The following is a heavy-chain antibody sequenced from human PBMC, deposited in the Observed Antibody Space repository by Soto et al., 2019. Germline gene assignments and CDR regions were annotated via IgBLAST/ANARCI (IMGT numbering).Heavy chain of an antibody. CDR2: IKSKAENYAT. V-gene: IGHV3-73*01. CDR1: GFTFSDYA. J-gene: IGHJ4*01. Sequence: GGSLRLSCAASGFTFSDYAIHWVRLASGKGLEWVGRIKSKAENYATAYAASVKGRFTISRDDSQNTAYLQMDSLKTEDTAVYYCSRLGFSSTWYGLNYWGHGTLVTVSS. CDR3: SRLGFSSTWYGLNY. D-gene: IGHD6-13*01.